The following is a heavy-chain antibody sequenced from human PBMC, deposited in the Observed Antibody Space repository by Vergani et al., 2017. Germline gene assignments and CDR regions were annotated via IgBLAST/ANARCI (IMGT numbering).Heavy chain of an antibody. CDR2: IYYSGST. V-gene: IGHV4-39*07. CDR3: ARGVAVAGRADY. Sequence: QLQLQESGPGLVKPSETLSLTCTVSGGSISSSSYYWGWIRQPPGKGLEWIGSIYYSGSTNYNPSLKSRVTISVDTSKNQFSLKLSSVTAADTAVYYCARGVAVAGRADYWGQGTLVTVSS. J-gene: IGHJ4*02. CDR1: GGSISSSSYY. D-gene: IGHD6-19*01.